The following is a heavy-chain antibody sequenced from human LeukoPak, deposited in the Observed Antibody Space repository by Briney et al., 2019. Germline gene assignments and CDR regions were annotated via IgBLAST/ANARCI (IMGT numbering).Heavy chain of an antibody. V-gene: IGHV4-59*10. CDR1: GGSSSGYY. CDR2: IYTSGST. J-gene: IGHJ4*02. D-gene: IGHD3-9*01. Sequence: SETLSLTCAVYGGSSSGYYWSWIRQPAGKGLEWIGRIYTSGSTNYNPSLKSRVTMSVDTSKNQFSLKLSSVTAADTAVYYCARVGNDYDILTGYHSAYYFDYWGQGTLVTVSS. CDR3: ARVGNDYDILTGYHSAYYFDY.